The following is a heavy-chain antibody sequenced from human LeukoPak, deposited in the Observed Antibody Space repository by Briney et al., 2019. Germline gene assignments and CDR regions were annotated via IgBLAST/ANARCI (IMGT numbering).Heavy chain of an antibody. D-gene: IGHD6-19*01. V-gene: IGHV4-4*07. J-gene: IGHJ4*02. CDR2: IYTSGST. CDR3: ARDLQQWLTHYFDY. CDR1: GGSISSYY. Sequence: PSETLSLTCTVSGGSISSYYWSWIRQPPGKGLEWIGRIYTSGSTNYNPSLKSRVTMSVDTSKNQFSLKLSSVTAADTAVYYCARDLQQWLTHYFDYWGQGTLVAVSS.